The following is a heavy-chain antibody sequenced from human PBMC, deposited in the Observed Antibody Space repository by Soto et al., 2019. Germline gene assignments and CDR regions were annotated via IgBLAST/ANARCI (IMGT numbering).Heavy chain of an antibody. CDR2: IRSKANSYTT. V-gene: IGHV3-73*01. J-gene: IGHJ4*02. D-gene: IGHD1-26*01. CDR1: GLTFSGSA. CDR3: PRRGVGPTQPDY. Sequence: EVQLVESGGGLVQPGGSLKLSCAASGLTFSGSAIHWVRQASGKGLEWVGRIRSKANSYTTAYAASVKGRFTISRDESKNTAFLQMNSLKSEDTAVYYCPRRGVGPTQPDYWGEGTRVTVSS.